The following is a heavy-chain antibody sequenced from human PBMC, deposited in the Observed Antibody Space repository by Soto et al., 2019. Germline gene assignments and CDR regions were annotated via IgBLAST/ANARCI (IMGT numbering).Heavy chain of an antibody. CDR3: AREGVVLAAFQH. Sequence: ASVKVSCKASGYTFTSYAMHWVRQAPGQRLEWMGWINAGNGNTKYSQKFQGRVTITRDTSASTAYMELSSLRSEYTAVYYCAREGVVLAAFQHWGQGTLVTVSS. CDR1: GYTFTSYA. J-gene: IGHJ1*01. CDR2: INAGNGNT. V-gene: IGHV1-3*01. D-gene: IGHD2-15*01.